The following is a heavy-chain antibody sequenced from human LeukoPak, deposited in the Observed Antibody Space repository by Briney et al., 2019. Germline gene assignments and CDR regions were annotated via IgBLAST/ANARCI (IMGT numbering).Heavy chain of an antibody. CDR1: GGSISSGGYS. J-gene: IGHJ4*02. CDR2: IYHSGST. V-gene: IGHV4-30-2*01. Sequence: SQTLSLTCAVSGGSISSGGYSWSWIRQPPGKGLEWIGYIYHSGSTYYNPSLESRVTISVDRSKNQFSLKLSSVTAADTAVYYCARGHRGYSSSGGEYYFDYWGQGTLVTVSS. CDR3: ARGHRGYSSSGGEYYFDY. D-gene: IGHD5-18*01.